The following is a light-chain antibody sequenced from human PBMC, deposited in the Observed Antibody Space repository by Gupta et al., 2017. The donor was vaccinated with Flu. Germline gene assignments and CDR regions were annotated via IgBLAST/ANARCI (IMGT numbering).Light chain of an antibody. V-gene: IGKV2-24*01. CDR3: QQLTHFPQT. CDR2: KIS. Sequence: LSWLHQRPGQPPILLIYKISKRFSGVPERCSGSGTGTDFTLKINRVEAEDVGVYYCQQLTHFPQTFGQGTKLEIK. J-gene: IGKJ2*01.